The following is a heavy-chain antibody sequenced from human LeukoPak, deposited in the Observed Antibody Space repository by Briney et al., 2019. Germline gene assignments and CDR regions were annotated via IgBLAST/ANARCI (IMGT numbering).Heavy chain of an antibody. CDR1: GGTFISYA. Sequence: SVKVSCKASGGTFISYAISWVRQAPGQGLEWMGGIIPIFGTANYAQKFQGRVTITADESTSTAYMELSSLRSEDTAVYYCASVRDIVPAAPIDAFDIWGQGTMVTVSS. V-gene: IGHV1-69*13. J-gene: IGHJ3*02. D-gene: IGHD2-2*01. CDR3: ASVRDIVPAAPIDAFDI. CDR2: IIPIFGTA.